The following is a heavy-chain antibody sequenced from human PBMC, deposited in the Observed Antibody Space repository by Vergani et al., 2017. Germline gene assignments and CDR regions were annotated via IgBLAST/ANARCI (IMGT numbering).Heavy chain of an antibody. CDR3: TRGYGDYGAD. J-gene: IGHJ4*02. V-gene: IGHV4-4*03. Sequence: QMQLQESGPGLVKPPGTLSITCAVSGGSVSSSSWWSWVRQPPGKGLEWIGEIYHSGTPNFNPSLKSRVTMSIDKSKNQFSLKLNSVTAADTAVYYCTRGYGDYGADWGQGILVTVSS. CDR1: GGSVSSSSW. CDR2: IYHSGTP. D-gene: IGHD4-17*01.